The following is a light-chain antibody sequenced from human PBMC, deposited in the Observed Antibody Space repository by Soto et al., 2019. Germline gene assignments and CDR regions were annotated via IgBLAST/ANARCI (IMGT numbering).Light chain of an antibody. CDR3: CSYAGSSTFV. V-gene: IGLV2-23*02. CDR2: EVS. Sequence: QSVLTQPASVSGSHGQSITISCTGTSSDVGSYNLVSWYQQHPGKAPKLMIYEVSKRPSGVSNRFSGSKSGNTASLTISGLQAEDEADYYCCSYAGSSTFVFGGGTK. J-gene: IGLJ2*01. CDR1: SSDVGSYNL.